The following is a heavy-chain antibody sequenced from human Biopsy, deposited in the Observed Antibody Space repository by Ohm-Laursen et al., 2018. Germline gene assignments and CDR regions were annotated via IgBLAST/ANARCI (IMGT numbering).Heavy chain of an antibody. CDR2: INTRRGDT. V-gene: IGHV1-18*01. J-gene: IGHJ2*01. CDR3: ARVEDSTRHWYFDL. Sequence: SSVKVSCKASGYTFSDYILNWVRQAPGQGLEWMGWINTRRGDTNYAQKFQGRVTMTRDTSTTTVFMELTSLRSDDTAMYYCARVEDSTRHWYFDLWGRGTQVTASS. D-gene: IGHD2-2*01. CDR1: GYTFSDYI.